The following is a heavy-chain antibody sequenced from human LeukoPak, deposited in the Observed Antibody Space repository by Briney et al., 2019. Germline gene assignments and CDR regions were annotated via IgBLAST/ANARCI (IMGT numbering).Heavy chain of an antibody. CDR3: ARGGSRYDY. J-gene: IGHJ4*02. Sequence: GGSLRLSCAASGFTFSSNWMSWVRPAPGKGLEWVANIKQDGSEKYYVDSVKGRFTISRDNAKNSLYLQMSSLRAEDTAVYYCARGGSRYDYWGQGTLVTVSS. V-gene: IGHV3-7*03. CDR2: IKQDGSEK. D-gene: IGHD3-16*01. CDR1: GFTFSSNW.